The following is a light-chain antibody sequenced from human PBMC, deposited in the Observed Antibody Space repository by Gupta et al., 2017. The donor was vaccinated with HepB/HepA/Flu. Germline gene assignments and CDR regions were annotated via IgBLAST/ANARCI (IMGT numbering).Light chain of an antibody. CDR2: GAS. V-gene: IGKV3-20*01. Sequence: EIVLTSSPGTLSLSPGERATLSCRASQSVSSSYLAWYQQKPGQAPRLLIYGASSRATGIPDRFSGSGSGTDFTLTISRLEPEEFALYYCQQYGNSPRITFGQGTRLEIK. CDR3: QQYGNSPRIT. J-gene: IGKJ5*01. CDR1: QSVSSSY.